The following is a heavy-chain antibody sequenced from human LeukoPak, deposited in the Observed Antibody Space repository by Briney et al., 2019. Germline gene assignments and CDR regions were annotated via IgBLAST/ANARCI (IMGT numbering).Heavy chain of an antibody. Sequence: SETLSLICAVYGGSFSVYYRSWLRHPPEKGLEGIGQVNHSSTTNHNLSLKSRVTIPVAKFRNQFSLKYNSVTAADTAFYSFARVDTAMSAFDPWGQGTLVTVSS. V-gene: IGHV4-34*01. CDR2: VNHSSTT. J-gene: IGHJ5*02. D-gene: IGHD5-18*01. CDR1: GGSFSVYY. CDR3: ARVDTAMSAFDP.